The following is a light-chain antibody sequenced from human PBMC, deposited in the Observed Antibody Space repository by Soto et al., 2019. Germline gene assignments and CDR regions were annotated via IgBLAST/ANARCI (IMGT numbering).Light chain of an antibody. CDR1: RSNIGAGSD. V-gene: IGLV1-40*01. CDR3: QSYDSSLSGGV. J-gene: IGLJ7*01. Sequence: QSVLTQPPSVSGAPGQRVTISCTGSRSNIGAGSDVHWYQQLPGTAPKLLIYGNSNRPSGVPDRFSGSKSGTSASLAITGLQAEDEAYYYCQSYDSSLSGGVFGGGTQLTVL. CDR2: GNS.